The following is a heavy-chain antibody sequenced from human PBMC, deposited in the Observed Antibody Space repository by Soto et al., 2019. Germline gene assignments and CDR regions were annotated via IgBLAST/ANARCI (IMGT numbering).Heavy chain of an antibody. D-gene: IGHD2-8*01. J-gene: IGHJ6*02. V-gene: IGHV1-2*04. CDR1: GYSFTGYH. CDR3: ARGHSTDCSNGVCSFFYNHEMDV. CDR2: INPKTGGT. Sequence: GASVKVSCKASGYSFTGYHIHWVRQAPGQGLEWLGRINPKTGGTSTAQKFQGWVTMTRDRSISTVYMELTRLRSDDTAVYFCARGHSTDCSNGVCSFFYNHEMDVWGQGTTVTSP.